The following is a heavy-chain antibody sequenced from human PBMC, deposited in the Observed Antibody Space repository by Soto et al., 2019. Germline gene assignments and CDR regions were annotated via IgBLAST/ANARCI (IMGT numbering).Heavy chain of an antibody. J-gene: IGHJ6*02. Sequence: QVTLKESGPVLVKPTETLTLTCTVSGFTLSNARMGMSRIRQPPGKAMEWLAHIFSNDEKSYSTSLKSRLTISKDTSKSQVVLTMTNMDPVDTATYYCARIAVDYGGNGYYHDYGMDVWGQGTTVTVSS. CDR1: GFTLSNARMG. CDR2: IFSNDEK. CDR3: ARIAVDYGGNGYYHDYGMDV. V-gene: IGHV2-26*01. D-gene: IGHD4-17*01.